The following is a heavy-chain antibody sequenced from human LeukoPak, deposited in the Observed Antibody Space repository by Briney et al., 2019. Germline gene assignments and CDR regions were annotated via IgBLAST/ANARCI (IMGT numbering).Heavy chain of an antibody. D-gene: IGHD3-22*01. CDR1: GFSVSNNY. Sequence: GGSLRLSCAASGFSVSNNYMSWVRQAPGKGLEGVSVIYSRGATYYADSVKGRFTISRDNAKNSLYLQMNSLRAEDTAVYYCARDNDSSGYHAFDIWGQGTMVTVSS. V-gene: IGHV3-53*01. CDR2: IYSRGAT. CDR3: ARDNDSSGYHAFDI. J-gene: IGHJ3*02.